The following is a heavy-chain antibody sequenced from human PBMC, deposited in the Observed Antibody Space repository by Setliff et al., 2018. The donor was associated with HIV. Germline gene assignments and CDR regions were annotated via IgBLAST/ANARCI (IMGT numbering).Heavy chain of an antibody. CDR3: ARGTGTMVRGNFDY. D-gene: IGHD3-10*01. CDR2: IFYSGST. Sequence: ETLSLTCTVSGGSISSSNYYWGWSRQPPGKGLEWIGSIFYSGSTYYNPSLKNRVTISVDRSKNRISLKMRSMTAADTAVYYCARGTGTMVRGNFDYWGQGTLVTVSS. J-gene: IGHJ4*02. CDR1: GGSISSSNYY. V-gene: IGHV4-39*07.